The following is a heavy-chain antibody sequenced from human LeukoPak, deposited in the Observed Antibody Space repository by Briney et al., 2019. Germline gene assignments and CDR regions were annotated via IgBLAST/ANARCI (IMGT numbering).Heavy chain of an antibody. CDR3: AKDHGAAVVPRRFDY. CDR1: GFTFNSYA. Sequence: GGSLRLSCAASGFTFNSYAMSWVRQAPGKGPEWVSTIYYAGGDTYYADSVKGRFTVSRDNINNALHLQMDSLRVEDTAVYYCAKDHGAAVVPRRFDYWGRGTLVTVSS. V-gene: IGHV3-23*01. J-gene: IGHJ4*02. D-gene: IGHD2-21*01. CDR2: IYYAGGDT.